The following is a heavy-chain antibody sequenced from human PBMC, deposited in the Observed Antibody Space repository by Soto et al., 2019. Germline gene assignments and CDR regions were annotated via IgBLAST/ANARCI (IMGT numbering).Heavy chain of an antibody. CDR3: ARLSPETFVLVTDAMGNWYYSCFIDV. CDR2: IFYSGSP. Sequence: QLQLQESGPGLVKPSETLSLTCTVSGGSITSSNYYWGWIRQPPGKGLEWIGSIFYSGSPYYNPSLKSRVTIAVDTSKTQVFLNLHIGTDADKAVYYWARLSPETFVLVTDAMGNWYYSCFIDVWGKGTTDTVSS. J-gene: IGHJ6*03. V-gene: IGHV4-39*01. D-gene: IGHD2-2*01. CDR1: GGSITSSNYY.